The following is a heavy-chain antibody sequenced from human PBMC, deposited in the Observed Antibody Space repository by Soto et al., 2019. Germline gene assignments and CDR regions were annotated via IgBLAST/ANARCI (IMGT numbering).Heavy chain of an antibody. Sequence: SETLSLTCAVSGGSISSGGYSWSWIRQPPGKGLEWIGYIYHSGSTYYNPSLKSRVTISVDRSNNQFSLKLCSVTAADTAVYYGARGAYSSECGYWGQGNLVTVSS. CDR1: GGSISSGGYS. D-gene: IGHD4-4*01. V-gene: IGHV4-30-2*01. CDR2: IYHSGST. J-gene: IGHJ4*02. CDR3: ARGAYSSECGY.